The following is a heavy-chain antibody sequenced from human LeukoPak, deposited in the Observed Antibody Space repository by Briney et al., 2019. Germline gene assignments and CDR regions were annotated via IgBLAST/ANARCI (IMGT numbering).Heavy chain of an antibody. CDR3: ARVIAFGEPRDY. CDR2: INPKSGGT. D-gene: IGHD3-10*01. V-gene: IGHV1-2*02. J-gene: IGHJ4*02. Sequence: ASVKVSCKASGYTFTDYYMHWVRQAPGQGLEWMGWINPKSGGTSYAQKFRGSVTMTRDTSISTAYMEVSSDDTAVYYCARVIAFGEPRDYWGQGTLVTVSS. CDR1: GYTFTDYY.